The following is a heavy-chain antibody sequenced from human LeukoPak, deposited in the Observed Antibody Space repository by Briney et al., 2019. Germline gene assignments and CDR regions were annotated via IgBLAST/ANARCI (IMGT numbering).Heavy chain of an antibody. D-gene: IGHD2-15*01. CDR2: MNPNSGNT. CDR1: RYTFTSYD. Sequence: ASMKVSCKASRYTFTSYDINWVRQASGQGLEWMGWMNPNSGNTGYAQKFQGRVTMSRDTSVTTAYMEMTNLRSEDTAIYYCVRSGFCSGATCSYQWSLGWFDPWGQGTLVTVSS. J-gene: IGHJ5*02. V-gene: IGHV1-8*01. CDR3: VRSGFCSGATCSYQWSLGWFDP.